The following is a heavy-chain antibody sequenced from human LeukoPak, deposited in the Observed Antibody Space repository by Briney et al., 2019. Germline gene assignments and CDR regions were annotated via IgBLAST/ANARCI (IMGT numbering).Heavy chain of an antibody. V-gene: IGHV3-7*01. CDR1: GFTFSTYW. CDR2: IQQDGSEK. D-gene: IGHD3-22*01. J-gene: IGHJ4*02. Sequence: GGSLRLSCAASGFTFSTYWMSWVRQAPGEGLEWVANIQQDGSEKYYVDSVKGRFTISRDNAKNSLYLQMNSLRAEDTALYHSARSSGYYRGHFDYWGQGKLVTVSS. CDR3: ARSSGYYRGHFDY.